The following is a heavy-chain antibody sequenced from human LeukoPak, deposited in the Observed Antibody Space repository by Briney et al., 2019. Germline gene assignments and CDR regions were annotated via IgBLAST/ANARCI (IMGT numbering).Heavy chain of an antibody. J-gene: IGHJ4*02. Sequence: GASVKVSCKASGYTFSSFDVNWVRQAPGQGLERMGWMNPNSGNTGYGQKFQGRVTMTRDTSITTAYMELSSLRSEDTAVYYCARGTPYCSSASCYNYWGQGTLVTVSS. D-gene: IGHD2-2*02. V-gene: IGHV1-8*01. CDR1: GYTFSSFD. CDR3: ARGTPYCSSASCYNY. CDR2: MNPNSGNT.